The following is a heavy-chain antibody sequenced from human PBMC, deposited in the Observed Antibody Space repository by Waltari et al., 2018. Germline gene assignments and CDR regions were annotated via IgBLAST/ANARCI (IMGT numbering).Heavy chain of an antibody. D-gene: IGHD3-22*01. Sequence: QLQLQESGPGLVKPPETLSLTCTVSGGSISSSSYYWGWIRQPPEKGLEWVASMDYSGRTYYNPSLKSRVTISVDTSKNQFSLKLSSVTAADTAVYYCARGRITMIARHYFDYWGQGTLVTVSS. J-gene: IGHJ4*02. V-gene: IGHV4-39*07. CDR3: ARGRITMIARHYFDY. CDR2: MDYSGRT. CDR1: GGSISSSSYY.